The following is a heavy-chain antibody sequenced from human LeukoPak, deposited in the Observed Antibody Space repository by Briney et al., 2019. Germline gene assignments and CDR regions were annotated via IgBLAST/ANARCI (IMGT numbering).Heavy chain of an antibody. CDR1: GFTFSNYE. D-gene: IGHD3-10*01. V-gene: IGHV3-48*03. Sequence: GGSPRHSPAASGFTFSNYEMNWVRQAPGKGLEWISYISASGNPMFYADSVKGRFTISRDNAKNSLYLQMNSLRAEDTAIYYCAYDGGWGFLYWGQGALVTVSS. CDR2: ISASGNPM. J-gene: IGHJ4*02. CDR3: AYDGGWGFLY.